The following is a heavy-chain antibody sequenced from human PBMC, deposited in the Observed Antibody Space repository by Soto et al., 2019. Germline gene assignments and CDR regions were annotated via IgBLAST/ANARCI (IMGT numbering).Heavy chain of an antibody. J-gene: IGHJ3*02. CDR3: ARRTFGTSRSFDI. V-gene: IGHV3-23*01. CDR1: GFAFSSHP. CDR2: ISDGGDLT. D-gene: IGHD3-16*01. Sequence: PAGCLTLSGAAYGFAFSSHPMSWVRQAPERGLEWVSGISDGGDLTYNADSVKGRFTISRDNSKNTLFLQMNSLRAEDAAVYYCARRTFGTSRSFDIWGQGTMVTVSS.